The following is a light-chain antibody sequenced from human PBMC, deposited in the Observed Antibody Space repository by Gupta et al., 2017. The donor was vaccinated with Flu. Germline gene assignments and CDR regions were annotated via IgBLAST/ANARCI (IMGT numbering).Light chain of an antibody. V-gene: IGKV1-12*01. J-gene: IGKJ2*01. CDR1: QGISSW. Sequence: PSSVSASVGDRVTITCRASQGISSWVAGYQQKPGKAPKLRSYAASSLQSGVPSRGSGSGSGTDFTLTISSLQPEDFATYDCQKANSLPDTCGKGTKLEIK. CDR2: AAS. CDR3: QKANSLPDT.